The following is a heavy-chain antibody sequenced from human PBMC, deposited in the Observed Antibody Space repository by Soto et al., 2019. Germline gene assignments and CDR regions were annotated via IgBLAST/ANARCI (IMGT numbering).Heavy chain of an antibody. Sequence: PGESLKISCKGSGDSFTSYWIGWVRQMPGKGLEWMGIIYPGDSDTRYSPSFQGQVTISADKSISTAYLQWSSLKASDTAMYYCARHSLPPTRAPPYYDFWSYYYYGMDVWGQGTTVTVSS. V-gene: IGHV5-51*01. J-gene: IGHJ6*02. D-gene: IGHD3-3*01. CDR1: GDSFTSYW. CDR3: ARHSLPPTRAPPYYDFWSYYYYGMDV. CDR2: IYPGDSDT.